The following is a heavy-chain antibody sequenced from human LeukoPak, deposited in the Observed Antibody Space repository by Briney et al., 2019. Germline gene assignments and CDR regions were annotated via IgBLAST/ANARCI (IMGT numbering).Heavy chain of an antibody. CDR2: ISSSSSYM. V-gene: IGHV3-21*01. J-gene: IGHJ6*03. CDR1: GFSFSSNN. Sequence: PGGSLRLSCGASGFSFSSNNMNWVRQAPGKGLEWVSAISSSSSYMYYADSVKGRFTISRDNAKNSLYLQMNSLRAEDTAVYYCARNLNLIYYYMDVWGKGTTVTVSS. CDR3: ARNLNLIYYYMDV.